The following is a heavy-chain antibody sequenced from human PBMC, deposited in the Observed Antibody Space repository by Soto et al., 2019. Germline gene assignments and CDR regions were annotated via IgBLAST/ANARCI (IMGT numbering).Heavy chain of an antibody. D-gene: IGHD3-9*01. CDR1: GFTFSSYA. CDR3: AKTLSVLRYFDWLGGNWFDP. CDR2: ISGSGGST. J-gene: IGHJ5*02. Sequence: GSLRLSCAASGFTFSSYAMSWVRQAPGKGLGWVSAISGSGGSTYYADSVKGRFTISRDNSKNTLYLQMNSLRAEDTAVYYCAKTLSVLRYFDWLGGNWFDPWGQGTLVTVSS. V-gene: IGHV3-23*01.